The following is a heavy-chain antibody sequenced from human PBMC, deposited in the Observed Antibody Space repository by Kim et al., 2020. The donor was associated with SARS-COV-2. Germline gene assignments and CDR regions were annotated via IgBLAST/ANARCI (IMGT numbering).Heavy chain of an antibody. J-gene: IGHJ6*02. V-gene: IGHV3-23*01. Sequence: GGSLRLSCAASGFSFSAYAMTWVRQAPGKGLEWVSSIINTGGSTYHADSVRGRSTISRDNSKNRLYLQLHSLRAEDTAVYYCTKERVKVYYYGSGTNHNMDGMYVGGQGTAVTVSS. CDR3: TKERVKVYYYGSGTNHNMDGMYV. CDR2: IINTGGST. CDR1: GFSFSAYA. D-gene: IGHD3-10*01.